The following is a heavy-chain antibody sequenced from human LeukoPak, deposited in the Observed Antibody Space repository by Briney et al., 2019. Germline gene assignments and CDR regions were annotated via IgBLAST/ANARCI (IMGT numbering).Heavy chain of an antibody. CDR3: ARDMAALIYYYYGMDV. D-gene: IGHD5-24*01. J-gene: IGHJ6*02. Sequence: PSGTLSLTCAVSGGSISSSSYYWGWIRQPPGKGLEWIGSIYYSGSTYYNPSLKSRVTISVDTSKNQFSLKLSSVTAADTAVYYCARDMAALIYYYYGMDVWGQGTTVTVSS. CDR1: GGSISSSSYY. V-gene: IGHV4-39*07. CDR2: IYYSGST.